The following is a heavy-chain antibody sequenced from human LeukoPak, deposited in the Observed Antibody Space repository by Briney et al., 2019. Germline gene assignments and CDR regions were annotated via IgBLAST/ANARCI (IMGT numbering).Heavy chain of an antibody. D-gene: IGHD5-18*01. V-gene: IGHV4-59*08. CDR2: IYYSGST. J-gene: IGHJ3*02. Sequence: SETLSLTCTVSGVSISSYYWSWIRQPPGKGLEWIGYIYYSGSTNYNPSLKSRVTISVDTSKNQFSLKLSSVTAADTAVYYCATHTAMAHDAFDIWGQGAMVTVSS. CDR1: GVSISSYY. CDR3: ATHTAMAHDAFDI.